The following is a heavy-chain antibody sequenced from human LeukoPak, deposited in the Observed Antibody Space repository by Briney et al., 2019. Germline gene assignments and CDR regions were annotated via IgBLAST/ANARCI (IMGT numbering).Heavy chain of an antibody. CDR2: INHSGST. Sequence: SETLSLTCAVYGGSFSGYYWSWIRQPPGKGLEWIGEINHSGSTNYNPSLKSRVTISVDTSKNQFSLKLSSVTAADTAVYYCARHNFMVRGVIISNYYYYGMDVWGQGTTVTVSS. D-gene: IGHD3-10*01. CDR3: ARHNFMVRGVIISNYYYYGMDV. V-gene: IGHV4-34*01. J-gene: IGHJ6*02. CDR1: GGSFSGYY.